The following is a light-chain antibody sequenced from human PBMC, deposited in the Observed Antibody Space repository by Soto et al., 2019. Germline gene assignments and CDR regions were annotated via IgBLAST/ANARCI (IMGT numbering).Light chain of an antibody. Sequence: AIQMTQSPSSQSASVGDRVTITCRASQDIRNDLGWFQQKPGKAPKLLIYAISTLETGVPSRFSGSGSGTYFTLTISSLQPDDFATYFCLHDYNYPITFGQGTRLDIK. CDR3: LHDYNYPIT. CDR2: AIS. J-gene: IGKJ5*01. CDR1: QDIRND. V-gene: IGKV1-6*01.